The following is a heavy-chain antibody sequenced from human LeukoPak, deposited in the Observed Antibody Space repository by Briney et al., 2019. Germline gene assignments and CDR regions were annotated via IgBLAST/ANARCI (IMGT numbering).Heavy chain of an antibody. CDR2: IRYDGSNK. V-gene: IGHV3-30*02. CDR3: AKDAGYYYDTSPPPDY. D-gene: IGHD3-22*01. CDR1: GFTFSSYG. Sequence: GGSLRLSCAASGFTFSSYGMHWVRQAPGKGLEWVAFIRYDGSNKNYADSVKCRLTTSRDHSKNTLYLQMNSLRAEDTAVYYCAKDAGYYYDTSPPPDYWGQGTLVTVSS. J-gene: IGHJ4*02.